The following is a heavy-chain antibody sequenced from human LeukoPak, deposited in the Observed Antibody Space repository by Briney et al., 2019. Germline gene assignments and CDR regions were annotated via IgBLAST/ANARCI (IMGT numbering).Heavy chain of an antibody. V-gene: IGHV3-23*01. CDR3: AKGHSCSGGSCYSWLFDY. CDR2: ISGSGGST. CDR1: GFTFSSYA. D-gene: IGHD2-15*01. J-gene: IGHJ4*02. Sequence: GGSRRLSCAASGFTFSSYAMSWVRQAPGKGLEWVSAISGSGGSTYYADSVKGRFTISRDNSKNTLYLQMNSLRAEDTAVYYCAKGHSCSGGSCYSWLFDYWGQGTLVTVSS.